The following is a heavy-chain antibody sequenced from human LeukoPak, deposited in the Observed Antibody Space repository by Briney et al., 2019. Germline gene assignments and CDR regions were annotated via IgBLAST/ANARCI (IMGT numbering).Heavy chain of an antibody. CDR2: ISYDGSNK. J-gene: IGHJ3*02. CDR3: ARGIHAFDI. CDR1: GFTFSSYA. V-gene: IGHV3-30*04. Sequence: GGSLRLSCAASGFTFSSYAMHWVRQAPGKGLEWVAVISYDGSNKYYADSVKGRFTISRDNSKNTLYLQMNSLRAEDTAVYYCARGIHAFDIWGQGTMVTVSS. D-gene: IGHD2-21*01.